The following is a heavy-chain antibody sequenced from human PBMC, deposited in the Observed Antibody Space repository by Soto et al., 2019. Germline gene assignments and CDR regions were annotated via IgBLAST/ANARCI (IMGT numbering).Heavy chain of an antibody. CDR3: ARQGYSYGTDFDY. CDR1: GYSFTSYW. D-gene: IGHD5-18*01. Sequence: PGESLKISCKGSGYSFTSYWIGWVRQMPGKGLEWMGIIYPGDSDTRYSPSFQGQVTISADKSSSTAYLQWSSLKASDTAMYDCARQGYSYGTDFDYWGQGTLVTVSS. CDR2: IYPGDSDT. J-gene: IGHJ4*02. V-gene: IGHV5-51*01.